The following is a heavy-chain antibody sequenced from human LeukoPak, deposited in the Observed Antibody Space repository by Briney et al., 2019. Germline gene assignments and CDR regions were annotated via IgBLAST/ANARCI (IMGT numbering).Heavy chain of an antibody. V-gene: IGHV1-18*01. Sequence: ASVKVSCKASGYTFRHYGITSVRQAPGQRLECMRWLPAHKGDTHYAPNLQGRVTMTTDTSTSTAYMELRSLRSDDTAVYYCARDPTNTSGYYASFDYWGQGSLVTVSS. J-gene: IGHJ4*02. CDR3: ARDPTNTSGYYASFDY. D-gene: IGHD5-12*01. CDR2: LPAHKGDT. CDR1: GYTFRHYG.